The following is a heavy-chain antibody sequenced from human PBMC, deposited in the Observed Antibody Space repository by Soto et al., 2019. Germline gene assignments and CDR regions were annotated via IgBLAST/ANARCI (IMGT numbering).Heavy chain of an antibody. CDR2: IDWDDDK. Sequence: SGPTLVNPTQTLTLTCTFSGFSLSTSGMCVSWIRQPPGKAPEWLALIDWDDDKYYSTSLKTRLTISKDTSKNQVVLTMTNMDPVDTATYYCARILDDFWSGYYKAFDIWGQGTMVTVSS. J-gene: IGHJ3*02. CDR3: ARILDDFWSGYYKAFDI. D-gene: IGHD3-3*01. V-gene: IGHV2-70*01. CDR1: GFSLSTSGMC.